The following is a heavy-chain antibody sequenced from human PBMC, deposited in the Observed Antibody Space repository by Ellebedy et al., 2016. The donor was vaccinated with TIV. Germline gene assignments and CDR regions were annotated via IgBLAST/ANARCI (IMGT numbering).Heavy chain of an antibody. Sequence: GSLRLSCAVSGGSLSDNYWTWIRQAPGKGLEWIGYLYYTGSTNYNPSLKIRVTISVNTPRNQFSLKLSSLTTADTAVYYCVSSASMDAFDLWGQGAMVTVSS. D-gene: IGHD3-16*01. J-gene: IGHJ3*01. CDR1: GGSLSDNY. CDR3: VSSASMDAFDL. CDR2: LYYTGST. V-gene: IGHV4-59*01.